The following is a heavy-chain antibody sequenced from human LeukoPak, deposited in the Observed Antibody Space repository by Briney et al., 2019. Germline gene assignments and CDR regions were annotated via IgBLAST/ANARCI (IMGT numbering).Heavy chain of an antibody. D-gene: IGHD6-19*01. CDR3: AKDRGYNSGRGPIDY. CDR1: GFTFSSYG. V-gene: IGHV3-30*18. J-gene: IGHJ4*02. CDR2: ISYDGTNK. Sequence: SGGSLRLSCAASGFTFSSYGMHWVRQAPGKGLEWVAVISYDGTNKYYADSVKGRFTISRDNSKNTLYLQMNSLRAEDTAVYYCAKDRGYNSGRGPIDYWGQGTLVTVSS.